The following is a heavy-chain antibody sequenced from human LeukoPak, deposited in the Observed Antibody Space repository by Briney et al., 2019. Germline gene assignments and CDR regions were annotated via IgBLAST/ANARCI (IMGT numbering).Heavy chain of an antibody. V-gene: IGHV4-34*01. CDR2: INHSGST. CDR3: ARGRRSMDV. Sequence: PSETLSLTCAVYGGSFSGYYWSWIRQPPGKGLEWIGEINHSGSTNYNPSLKSRVTISVDTSKNQFSLKLSSVTAADTAVYYCARGRRSMDVWGQGTTVTVSS. J-gene: IGHJ6*02. CDR1: GGSFSGYY.